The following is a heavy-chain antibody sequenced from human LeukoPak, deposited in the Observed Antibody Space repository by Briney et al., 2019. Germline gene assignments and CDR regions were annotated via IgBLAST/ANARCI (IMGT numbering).Heavy chain of an antibody. CDR1: GYTFTGYY. Sequence: RSSVKVSCKASGYTFTGYYMHWVRQAPGQGLEWMGWINPNSGGTNYAQRFQGRVTMTRDTSISTAYMDVSRLRSDDTAVYYCAAQRSGSYYLPTAPPAYCGQGTLVTVSS. CDR2: INPNSGGT. V-gene: IGHV1-2*02. D-gene: IGHD1-26*01. J-gene: IGHJ4*02. CDR3: AAQRSGSYYLPTAPPAY.